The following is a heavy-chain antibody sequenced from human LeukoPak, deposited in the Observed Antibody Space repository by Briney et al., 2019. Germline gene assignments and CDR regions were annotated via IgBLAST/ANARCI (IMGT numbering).Heavy chain of an antibody. CDR3: ASASSHRIAAGGDY. D-gene: IGHD6-13*01. CDR2: ISDSGGRT. CDR1: GITLSNYG. J-gene: IGHJ4*01. V-gene: IGHV3-23*01. Sequence: HTGGSLRLSCAVSGITLSNYGMSWVRQAPGKGLEWVAGISDSGGRTNYADSVKGRFTISRDNSKNMMYLQMNSLRAEDTAVYYCASASSHRIAAGGDYWGHGTLVTVSS.